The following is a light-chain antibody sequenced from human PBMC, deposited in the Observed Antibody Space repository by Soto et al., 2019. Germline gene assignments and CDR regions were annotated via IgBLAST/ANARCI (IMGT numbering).Light chain of an antibody. V-gene: IGKV1-5*01. CDR3: QQYNSYLGT. CDR2: DAS. J-gene: IGKJ1*01. Sequence: DIQMTQSPSTLSASVGDRVTITCRASQSISSWLAWYQQKSGKAPKLLIYDASSLESGVPSRFSGSGSGTGFTLTISSLQPDDFATYYCQQYNSYLGTFGQGTKVEIK. CDR1: QSISSW.